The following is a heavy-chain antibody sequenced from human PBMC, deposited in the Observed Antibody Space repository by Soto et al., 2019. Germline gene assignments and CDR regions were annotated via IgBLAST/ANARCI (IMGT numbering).Heavy chain of an antibody. D-gene: IGHD2-2*01. Sequence: ASVKVSCKASGYSLTDYHIHWVRQAPGQGLEWMGWINPNSGDTHYAQKFQGRVTMTRDTSITTAYMELSRLRSDDTAVYYCAREDGCSSSSCHVDYWCQGTLVTVS. CDR1: GYSLTDYH. CDR3: AREDGCSSSSCHVDY. V-gene: IGHV1-2*02. J-gene: IGHJ4*02. CDR2: INPNSGDT.